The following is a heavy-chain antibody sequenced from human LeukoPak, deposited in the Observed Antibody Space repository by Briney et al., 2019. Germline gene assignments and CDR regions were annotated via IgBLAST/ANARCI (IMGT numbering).Heavy chain of an antibody. D-gene: IGHD3-22*01. V-gene: IGHV4-39*07. CDR1: GFTFSSYE. CDR3: ARARRSGYYYSVFDY. Sequence: GSLRLSCAASGFTFSSYEMNWIRQPPGKGLEWIGSIYYSGSTYYNPSLKSRVTISVDTSKNQFSLKLSSVTAADTAVYYCARARRSGYYYSVFDYWGQGTLVTVSS. CDR2: IYYSGST. J-gene: IGHJ4*02.